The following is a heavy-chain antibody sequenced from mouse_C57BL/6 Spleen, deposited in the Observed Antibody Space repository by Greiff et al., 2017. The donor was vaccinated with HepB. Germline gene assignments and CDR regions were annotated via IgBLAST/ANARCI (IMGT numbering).Heavy chain of an antibody. CDR2: INPSTGGT. Sequence: VQLQQSGPELVKPGASVKISCKASGYSFTGYYMNWVKQSPEKSLEWIGEINPSTGGTTYNQKFKAKATLTVDKSSSTAYMQLKSLTSEDSAVYYCARSGDGYPYAMDYWGQGTSVTVSS. D-gene: IGHD2-3*01. J-gene: IGHJ4*01. CDR3: ARSGDGYPYAMDY. CDR1: GYSFTGYY. V-gene: IGHV1-42*01.